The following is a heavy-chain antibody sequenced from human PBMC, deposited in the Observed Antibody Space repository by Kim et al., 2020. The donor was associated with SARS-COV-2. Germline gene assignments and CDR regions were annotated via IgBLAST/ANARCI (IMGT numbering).Heavy chain of an antibody. D-gene: IGHD3-22*01. V-gene: IGHV7-4-1*02. Sequence: APDFTGLFVLSLDTSGSTAYLQISSLKAEDTAVYYCARGLVVPTPTFDYWGQGTLVTVSS. CDR3: ARGLVVPTPTFDY. J-gene: IGHJ4*02.